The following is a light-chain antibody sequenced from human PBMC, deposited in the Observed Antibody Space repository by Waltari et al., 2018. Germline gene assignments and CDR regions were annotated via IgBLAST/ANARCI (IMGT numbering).Light chain of an antibody. CDR3: RQGTHWPYT. V-gene: IGKV2-30*02. Sequence: DVVMTQSPLSLPVTLGQAASISCKSSQSLVHSDGNTHLTWFQQRPGQSPRRLIYRVFNRDSGVPDRFSGSGSGTDFTLKITSVVAVDVGVYYCRQGTHWPYTFGPGTKLDIK. J-gene: IGKJ2*01. CDR2: RVF. CDR1: QSLVHSDGNTH.